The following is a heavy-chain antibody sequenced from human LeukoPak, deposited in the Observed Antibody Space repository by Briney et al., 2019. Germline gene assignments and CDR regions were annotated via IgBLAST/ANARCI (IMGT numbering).Heavy chain of an antibody. CDR2: ISSSSSYI. V-gene: IGHV3-21*01. CDR3: ARDGNSEFKD. D-gene: IGHD4-23*01. Sequence: GGSLRLSCAASGFTFSSYAMHWVRQAPGKGLEWVSSISSSSSYIYYADSVKGRFTISRDNAKNSLYLQMNSLRAEDTAVYYCARDGNSEFKDWGQGTLVTVSS. CDR1: GFTFSSYA. J-gene: IGHJ4*02.